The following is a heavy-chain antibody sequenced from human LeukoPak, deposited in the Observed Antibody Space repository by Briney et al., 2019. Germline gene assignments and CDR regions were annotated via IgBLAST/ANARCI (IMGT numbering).Heavy chain of an antibody. Sequence: PSETLSLTCAVYGGSFSGYYWSWIRQPPGKGLEWIGEINHSGSTNYNPSLKSRVTISVDTSKNQFSLKLSSVTAADTAVYYCARGVKWLVSHSIKTNRFGPWGQGTLVTVSS. D-gene: IGHD6-19*01. J-gene: IGHJ5*02. CDR2: INHSGST. V-gene: IGHV4-34*01. CDR1: GGSFSGYY. CDR3: ARGVKWLVSHSIKTNRFGP.